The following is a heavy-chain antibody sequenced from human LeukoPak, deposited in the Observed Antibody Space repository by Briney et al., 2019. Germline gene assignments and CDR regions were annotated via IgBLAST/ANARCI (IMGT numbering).Heavy chain of an antibody. CDR1: GYSISSGYY. V-gene: IGHV4-38-2*02. J-gene: IGHJ6*03. Sequence: SETLSLTCTVSGYSISSGYYWVLIRQTPGKGPEWIGSIYRSGSTNYNPSLKSRVTISVDTSKNQFSLKVNSVTAADTALYYCARGDCSSTICYSPMDVWGKGTTVTVSS. CDR3: ARGDCSSTICYSPMDV. CDR2: IYRSGST. D-gene: IGHD2-2*01.